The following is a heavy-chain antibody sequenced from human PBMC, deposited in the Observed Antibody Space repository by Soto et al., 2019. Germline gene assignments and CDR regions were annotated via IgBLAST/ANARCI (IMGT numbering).Heavy chain of an antibody. CDR3: ARDENFVVIAGVGLDY. Sequence: GGSLRLSCAASGFTFSSYAMHWVRQAPGKGLEWVAVISYDGSNKYYADSVKGRFTISRDNSKNTLYLQMNSLRAEDTAVYYCARDENFVVIAGVGLDYWGQGTLVTVSS. J-gene: IGHJ4*02. CDR2: ISYDGSNK. CDR1: GFTFSSYA. D-gene: IGHD3-3*01. V-gene: IGHV3-30-3*01.